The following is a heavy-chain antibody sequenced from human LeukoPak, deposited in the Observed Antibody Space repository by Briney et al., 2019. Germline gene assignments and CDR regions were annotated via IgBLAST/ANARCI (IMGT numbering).Heavy chain of an antibody. CDR3: ARDSNPDSEYYYYYYGMDV. V-gene: IGHV1-69*13. CDR2: IIPIFGTA. D-gene: IGHD1-14*01. CDR1: GGTFSSYA. J-gene: IGHJ6*02. Sequence: SVKVSCKASGGTFSSYAISWVRRAPGQGLEGMGGIIPIFGTANYAQKFQGRVTITADESTSTAYMELSSLRSEDTAVYYCARDSNPDSEYYYYYYGMDVWGQGTTVTVSS.